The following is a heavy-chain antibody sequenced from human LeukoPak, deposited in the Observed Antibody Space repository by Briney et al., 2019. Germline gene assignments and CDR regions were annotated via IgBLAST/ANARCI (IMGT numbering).Heavy chain of an antibody. CDR2: ISSASRTI. J-gene: IGHJ4*02. CDR1: GFDFNTYS. CDR3: ARDQKWQWLPDY. Sequence: PGGSLRLSCEASGFDFNTYSMNWVRQAPGKGLEWLSYISSASRTIYYADSVKGRFTVSRDNARNSLYLQMNSLRDEDTAMYYCARDQKWQWLPDYWGQGTLVTVSS. D-gene: IGHD6-19*01. V-gene: IGHV3-48*02.